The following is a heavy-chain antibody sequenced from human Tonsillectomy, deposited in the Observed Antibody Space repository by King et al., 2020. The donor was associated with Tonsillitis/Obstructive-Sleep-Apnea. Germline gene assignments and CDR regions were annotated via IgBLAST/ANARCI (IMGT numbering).Heavy chain of an antibody. CDR1: GCSISSGGYY. CDR2: IYYSGST. J-gene: IGHJ5*02. D-gene: IGHD3-3*01. CDR3: ARGQYDFWRNWFDP. V-gene: IGHV4-31*03. Sequence: QLQESGPGLVKPSQTLSLTCTVSGCSISSGGYYWSWIRQHPGKGLEWIGYIYYSGSTYYNPSLKRRVTISVDTSKNQFSLKLSSVTAADTAVYYCARGQYDFWRNWFDPWGQGTLVTVSS.